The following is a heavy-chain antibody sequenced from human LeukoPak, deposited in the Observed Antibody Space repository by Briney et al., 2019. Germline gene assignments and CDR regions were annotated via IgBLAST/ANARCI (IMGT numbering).Heavy chain of an antibody. CDR3: ARAETDGSGYYFNDAFDI. Sequence: PGGSLRLSCAASGFTFSDYYMSWIRQAPGKGLEWVSYISSSGSTIYYADSVKGRFTISRDNAKNSLYLQMNSLRAEDTAVYYCARAETDGSGYYFNDAFDIWGQGTMVTVSS. V-gene: IGHV3-11*04. J-gene: IGHJ3*02. CDR1: GFTFSDYY. CDR2: ISSSGSTI. D-gene: IGHD3-22*01.